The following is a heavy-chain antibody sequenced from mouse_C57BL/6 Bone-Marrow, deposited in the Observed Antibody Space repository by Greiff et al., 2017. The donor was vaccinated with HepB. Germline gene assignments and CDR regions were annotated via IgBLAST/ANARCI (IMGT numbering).Heavy chain of an antibody. V-gene: IGHV1-55*01. D-gene: IGHD1-1*01. J-gene: IGHJ4*01. Sequence: QVQLQQSGAELVKPGASVKMSCKASGYTLTSYWITWVKQRPGQGLEWIGDIYPGSGSTNYNEKFKSKATLTVDTSSSTAYMQLSSLTSEDSAVYYCSRFTTVVAPYAMDYWGQGTSVTVSS. CDR2: IYPGSGST. CDR3: SRFTTVVAPYAMDY. CDR1: GYTLTSYW.